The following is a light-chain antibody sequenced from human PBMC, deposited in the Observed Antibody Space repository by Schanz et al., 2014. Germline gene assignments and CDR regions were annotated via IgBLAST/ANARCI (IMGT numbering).Light chain of an antibody. V-gene: IGLV1-51*01. CDR3: ATWDASLSSGV. CDR1: SSNIGNNY. Sequence: QSVLTQPPSVSGAPGQKVTISCSGSSSNIGNNYVSWYQQVPGTAPKLLIYDNNKRPSGIPDRFSGSKSATSATLGITGLQTGDEADYYCATWDASLSSGVFGGGTKLTVL. J-gene: IGLJ3*02. CDR2: DNN.